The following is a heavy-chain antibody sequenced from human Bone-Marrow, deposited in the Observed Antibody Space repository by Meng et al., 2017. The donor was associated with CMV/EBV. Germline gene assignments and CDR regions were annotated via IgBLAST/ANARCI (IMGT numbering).Heavy chain of an antibody. CDR2: MNGDGTSI. CDR3: ARVPSFATYDY. CDR1: GFSFSTYW. D-gene: IGHD1-26*01. Sequence: SCVASGFSFSTYWMNWVRQAPGKGLAWISRMNGDGTSIQYAESVKGRFTVSRDNDKNTLYLQMISLRAEDTAVYYCARVPSFATYDYWGQGSLVTVSS. V-gene: IGHV3-74*01. J-gene: IGHJ4*02.